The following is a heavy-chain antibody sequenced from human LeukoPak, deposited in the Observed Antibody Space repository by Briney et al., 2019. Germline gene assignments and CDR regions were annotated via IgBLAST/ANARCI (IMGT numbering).Heavy chain of an antibody. CDR3: ARAGNNGYYVY. V-gene: IGHV3-74*01. Sequence: GGSLRLSCAASGFTFSSYWMHWVRQAPGKGLVWVSRISTDGTTTTYADSVKGRFTISRDNAKNTLYLQMNSLRAEDTAVYYRARAGNNGYYVYWGQGTLVTVSS. J-gene: IGHJ4*02. CDR1: GFTFSSYW. CDR2: ISTDGTTT. D-gene: IGHD2-2*03.